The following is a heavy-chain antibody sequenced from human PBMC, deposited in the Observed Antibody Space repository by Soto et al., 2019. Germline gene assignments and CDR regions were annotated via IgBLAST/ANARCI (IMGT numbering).Heavy chain of an antibody. CDR3: ARGDAVGRKVVPHDAFDI. Sequence: QVQLQESGPGLVKPSQTLSLTCTVSGGSISSGGYYWSWIRQHPGKGLAWIGYIYYSGSTYYNPSLKSRVTISVDTSKNQFSLKLSSVTAADTAVYYCARGDAVGRKVVPHDAFDIWGQGTMVTVSS. CDR2: IYYSGST. V-gene: IGHV4-31*03. D-gene: IGHD3-22*01. J-gene: IGHJ3*02. CDR1: GGSISSGGYY.